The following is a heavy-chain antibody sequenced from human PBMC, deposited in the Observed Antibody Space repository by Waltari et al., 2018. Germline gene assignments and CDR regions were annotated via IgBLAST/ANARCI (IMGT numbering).Heavy chain of an antibody. CDR3: VAAGISGSYYAFDY. J-gene: IGHJ4*02. CDR2: IVVANGNT. CDR1: GFSFSNSA. D-gene: IGHD1-26*01. V-gene: IGHV1-58*01. Sequence: QIQMVQSGPEVQKPGTSVKVSCKASGFSFSNSAVQWVRQARGQRLEWIGGIVVANGNTNYAQKFQERITIARDTSTRTAYMELSSLTSEDTAIYYCVAAGISGSYYAFDYWAQGALVTVSS.